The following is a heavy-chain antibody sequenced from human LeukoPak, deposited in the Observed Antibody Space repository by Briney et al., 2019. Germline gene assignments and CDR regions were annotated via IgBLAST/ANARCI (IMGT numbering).Heavy chain of an antibody. Sequence: PGGSLRLSCAASGFTSRFSFSDYYMSWIRQAPGKGLEWLSFISNSGNTIHYADSVRGRFTISRDNAKNSLYLQMNSLRVDDTATYYCVMTAGRAAATDYWGQGALVTVSS. V-gene: IGHV3-11*04. CDR1: GFTSRFSFSDYY. CDR3: VMTAGRAAATDY. CDR2: ISNSGNTI. J-gene: IGHJ4*02.